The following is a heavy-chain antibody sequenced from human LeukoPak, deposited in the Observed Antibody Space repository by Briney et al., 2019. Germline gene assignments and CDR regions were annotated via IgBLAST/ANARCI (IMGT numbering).Heavy chain of an antibody. CDR1: GFTFSDHY. J-gene: IGHJ4*02. Sequence: GGSLRLSCAASGFTFSDHYMSWFRQVPGKGLEWVSYISNSGSLKYYADSVKGRFTISRDNAKNSLFLQMDSLRAEETAVYYCARNEGSFWGQGTLVTVSS. V-gene: IGHV3-11*01. CDR3: ARNEGSF. CDR2: ISNSGSLK. D-gene: IGHD1-26*01.